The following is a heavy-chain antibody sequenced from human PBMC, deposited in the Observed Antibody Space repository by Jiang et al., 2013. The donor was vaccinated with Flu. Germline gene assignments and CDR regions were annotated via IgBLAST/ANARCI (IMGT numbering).Heavy chain of an antibody. Sequence: KGLEWVSVISYVGGNKYYADSVKGRFSISRDNSKNTLYLQMNSLRAEDTAVYYCARDFSNGDSAQYYYFYYMDVWGKGTTVTVSS. V-gene: IGHV3-30-3*01. CDR3: ARDFSNGDSAQYYYFYYMDV. CDR2: ISYVGGNK. D-gene: IGHD4-17*01. J-gene: IGHJ6*03.